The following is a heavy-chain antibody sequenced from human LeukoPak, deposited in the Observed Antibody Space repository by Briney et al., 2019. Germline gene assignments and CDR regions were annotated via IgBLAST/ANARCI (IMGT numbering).Heavy chain of an antibody. D-gene: IGHD2-15*01. J-gene: IGHJ4*02. CDR1: GYIFTSYW. Sequence: GESLKICCEDSGYIFTSYWISWVRQLPGKGVEWRGRIDPSDSYTNYSPSFQGHVTISADKSISTAYLQWSSLKASDTAMYYCARRYCGGGTCYGDYWGPGTLVTVSS. V-gene: IGHV5-10-1*01. CDR3: ARRYCGGGTCYGDY. CDR2: IDPSDSYT.